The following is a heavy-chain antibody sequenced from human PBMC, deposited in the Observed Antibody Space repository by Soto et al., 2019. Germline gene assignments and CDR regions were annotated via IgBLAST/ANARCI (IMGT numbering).Heavy chain of an antibody. V-gene: IGHV4-59*12. CDR3: ARERTSSWDKWFDP. CDR2: VYSSGGT. D-gene: IGHD6-13*01. Sequence: PSETLSLTCTVSGASISGSYWTWIRQPPEKGLEWLGFVYSSGGTNYNPSLKSRVTMSVDTSKKQFSLKLNSVTAAETAVYYCARERTSSWDKWFDPWGQAILVT. J-gene: IGHJ5*02. CDR1: GASISGSY.